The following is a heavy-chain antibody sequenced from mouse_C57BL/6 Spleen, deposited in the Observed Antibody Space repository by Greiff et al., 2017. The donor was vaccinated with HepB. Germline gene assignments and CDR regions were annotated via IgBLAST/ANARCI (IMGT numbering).Heavy chain of an antibody. V-gene: IGHV1-61*01. CDR2: IYPSDSET. CDR1: GYTFTSYW. Sequence: QVQLQQPGAELVRPGSSVKLSCKASGYTFTSYWMDWVKQRPGQGLEWIGNIYPSDSETHYNQKFKDKATLTVDKSSSTAYMQLSSLTSEDSAVYDCARGGYGSSYFDYWGQGTTLTVSS. J-gene: IGHJ2*01. CDR3: ARGGYGSSYFDY. D-gene: IGHD1-1*01.